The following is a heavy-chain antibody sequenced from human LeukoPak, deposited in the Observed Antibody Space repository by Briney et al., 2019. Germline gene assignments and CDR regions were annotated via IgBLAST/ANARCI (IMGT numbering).Heavy chain of an antibody. V-gene: IGHV3-30*18. CDR1: GFTFSSYG. J-gene: IGHJ4*02. D-gene: IGHD5-24*01. Sequence: GGSLRLSCAASGFTFSSYGMHWVRQAPGKGLEWVAVISNDGSNKYYADSVKGRFTISRDNSKNTLYLQMNSLSTEDTAVYYRAKDRRDGYSYLFDYWGQGTLVTVS. CDR3: AKDRRDGYSYLFDY. CDR2: ISNDGSNK.